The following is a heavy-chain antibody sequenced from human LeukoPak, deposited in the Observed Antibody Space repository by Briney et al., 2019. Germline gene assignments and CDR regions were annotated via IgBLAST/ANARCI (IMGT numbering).Heavy chain of an antibody. D-gene: IGHD2-21*02. Sequence: PGGSLRLPCAASGFTFSSYWMHWVRQAPGKGLVWVSRINSDGSSTSYADSVKGRFTISRDNAKNTLYLQMNSLRAEDTAVYYCARDSYCGGDCYSSPNYYYYGMDVWGQGTTVTVSS. CDR2: INSDGSST. J-gene: IGHJ6*02. CDR3: ARDSYCGGDCYSSPNYYYYGMDV. CDR1: GFTFSSYW. V-gene: IGHV3-74*01.